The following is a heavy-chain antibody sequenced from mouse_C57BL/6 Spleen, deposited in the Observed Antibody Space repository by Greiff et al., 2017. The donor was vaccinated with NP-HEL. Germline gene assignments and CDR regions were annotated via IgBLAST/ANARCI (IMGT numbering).Heavy chain of an antibody. CDR2: INYDGSST. D-gene: IGHD4-1*01. J-gene: IGHJ2*01. Sequence: DVKLVESEGGLVQPGSSMKLSCTASGFTFSDYYMAWVRQVPEKGLEWVANINYDGSSTYYLDSLKSRFIISRDNAKNILYLQMSSLKSEDTATYYCARDLTGKGYFDYWGQGTTLTVSS. V-gene: IGHV5-16*01. CDR1: GFTFSDYY. CDR3: ARDLTGKGYFDY.